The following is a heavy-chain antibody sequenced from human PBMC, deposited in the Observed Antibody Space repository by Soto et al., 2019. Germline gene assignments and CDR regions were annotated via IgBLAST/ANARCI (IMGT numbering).Heavy chain of an antibody. V-gene: IGHV4-39*01. D-gene: IGHD3-22*01. J-gene: IGHJ6*02. CDR3: ARIYYYDSSGYYWDYYYYYGMDV. Sequence: QLQLQESGPGLVKPSETLSLTCTVSGGSISSSSYYWGWIRQPPGKGLEWIGSIYYSGSTYYNPSLKSRVTISVDTSKNQFSLKLSSVTAADTAVYYCARIYYYDSSGYYWDYYYYYGMDVWGQGTTVTVSS. CDR2: IYYSGST. CDR1: GGSISSSSYY.